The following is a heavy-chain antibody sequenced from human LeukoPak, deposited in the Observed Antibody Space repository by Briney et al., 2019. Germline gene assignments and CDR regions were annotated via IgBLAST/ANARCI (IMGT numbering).Heavy chain of an antibody. Sequence: ASVKVSFKASGYTFTSYGISWVRQAPGQGLVWMGWISAYNGNTNYAQKLQGRVTMTTDTSTSTAYMELRSLRSDDTAVYYCARGNWNFYYFDYWGQGTLVTVSS. CDR2: ISAYNGNT. V-gene: IGHV1-18*01. CDR1: GYTFTSYG. D-gene: IGHD1-1*01. CDR3: ARGNWNFYYFDY. J-gene: IGHJ4*02.